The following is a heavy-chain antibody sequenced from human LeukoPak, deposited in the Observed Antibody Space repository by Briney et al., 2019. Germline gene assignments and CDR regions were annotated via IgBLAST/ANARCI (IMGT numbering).Heavy chain of an antibody. CDR2: IYYSGST. CDR3: ARHSLSGYDPDAFDI. D-gene: IGHD5-12*01. CDR1: GGSISSSSYY. J-gene: IGHJ3*02. V-gene: IGHV4-39*01. Sequence: SETLSLTCTVSGGSISSSSYYWGWIRQPPGKGLEWIGSIYYSGSTYYNPSLKSRVTISVDTSKNQFSLKLSSVTAADTAVYYCARHSLSGYDPDAFDIWGQGTMVTVSS.